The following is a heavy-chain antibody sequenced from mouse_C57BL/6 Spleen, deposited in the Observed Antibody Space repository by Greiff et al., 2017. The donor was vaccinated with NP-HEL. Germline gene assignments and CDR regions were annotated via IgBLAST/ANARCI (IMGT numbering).Heavy chain of an antibody. V-gene: IGHV1-74*01. CDR3: AIYYYSNCGAY. CDR2: IHPSDSDT. J-gene: IGHJ3*01. CDR1: GYTFTSYW. Sequence: QVQLQQPGAELVKPGASVKVSCKASGYTFTSYWMHWVKQRPGQGLEWIGRIHPSDSDTNYNQKFKGKATLTVDKSSSTAYMQLSSLTSEDTAVYYCAIYYYSNCGAYWGQGTLVTVSA. D-gene: IGHD2-5*01.